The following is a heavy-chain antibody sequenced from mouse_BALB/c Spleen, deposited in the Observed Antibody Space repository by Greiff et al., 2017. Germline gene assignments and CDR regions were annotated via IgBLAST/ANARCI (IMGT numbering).Heavy chain of an antibody. CDR2: ISYSGST. CDR1: GYSITSDYA. CDR3: ARGGYGNYVPWFAY. D-gene: IGHD2-10*02. Sequence: EVKLMESGPGLVKPSQSLSLTCTVTGYSITSDYAWNWIRQFPGNKLEWMGYISYSGSTSYNPSLKSRISITRDTSKNQFFLQLNSVTTEDTATYYCARGGYGNYVPWFAYWGQGTLVTVSA. V-gene: IGHV3-2*02. J-gene: IGHJ3*01.